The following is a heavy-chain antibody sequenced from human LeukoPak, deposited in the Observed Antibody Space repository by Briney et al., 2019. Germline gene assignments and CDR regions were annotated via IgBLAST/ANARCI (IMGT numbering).Heavy chain of an antibody. D-gene: IGHD3-22*01. J-gene: IGHJ4*02. CDR2: IITIRVRA. V-gene: IGHV1-69*10. Sequence: GAAVKVSLTASGVHFSSYIIRWVRPAPGQGLGWKGGIITIRVRANYAQNLPGRVTITADKSTSTAYMELSSLRSEDTAVYYCARASPVGSGYYYFDYWGQGTLVTVSS. CDR1: GVHFSSYI. CDR3: ARASPVGSGYYYFDY.